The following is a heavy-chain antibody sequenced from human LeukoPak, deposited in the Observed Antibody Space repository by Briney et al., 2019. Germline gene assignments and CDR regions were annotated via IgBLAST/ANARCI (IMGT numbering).Heavy chain of an antibody. CDR1: GFTFSSYS. J-gene: IGHJ3*02. CDR3: ARKDYQKSAAFDI. Sequence: GGSLRLSCAASGFTFSSYSMNWVRQAPGKGLEWVSSISSSSSYIYYADSVKGRFTISRDNAKNSLYLQMNSLRAEDTAVYYCARKDYQKSAAFDIWGQGTMVTVSS. D-gene: IGHD4-11*01. CDR2: ISSSSSYI. V-gene: IGHV3-21*04.